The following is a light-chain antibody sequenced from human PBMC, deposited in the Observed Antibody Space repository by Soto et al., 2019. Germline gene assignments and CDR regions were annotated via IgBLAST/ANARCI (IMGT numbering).Light chain of an antibody. V-gene: IGKV3-20*01. Sequence: EIVVTQSPGTLSLSPGERATLSCRASQSVTSSYLAWYQQKPGQAPRLLIYGASSRATDIPDRFSGSGSGTDFTLPVTRLEPDDFEVYYCQQYGNSAATFGRGTKVDIK. CDR2: GAS. J-gene: IGKJ3*01. CDR1: QSVTSSY. CDR3: QQYGNSAAT.